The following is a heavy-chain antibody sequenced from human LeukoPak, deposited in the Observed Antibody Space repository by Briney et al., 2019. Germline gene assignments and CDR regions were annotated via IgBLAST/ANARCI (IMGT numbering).Heavy chain of an antibody. D-gene: IGHD4-11*01. CDR1: GFIFSSYN. J-gene: IGHJ1*01. CDR3: ATYSTRNAREFQS. CDR2: ITWNGVII. Sequence: GGSLRLSCAASGFIFSSYNMHWVRQAPGKGLEWVAGITWNGVIIGYADSVKGRFTISRDNAKNSLYLQMNSLRVEDTAVYYCATYSTRNAREFQSWGQGTLVTVSS. V-gene: IGHV3-20*04.